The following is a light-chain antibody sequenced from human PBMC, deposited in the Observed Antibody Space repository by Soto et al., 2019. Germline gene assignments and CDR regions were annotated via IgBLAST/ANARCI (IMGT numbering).Light chain of an antibody. CDR3: QQCGNSPLT. J-gene: IGKJ4*01. V-gene: IGKV3-11*01. Sequence: EIVLTQSPATLSLSPGERATLSCRASQSVSSYLACYQQKPGHAPRLLIYDASNRATGIPARFSGSGSGTDFTLTISSVEPEDFGVYYCQQCGNSPLTFGGGTKVEIK. CDR1: QSVSSY. CDR2: DAS.